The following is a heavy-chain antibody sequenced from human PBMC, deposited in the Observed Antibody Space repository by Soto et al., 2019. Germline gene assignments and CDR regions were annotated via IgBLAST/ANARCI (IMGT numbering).Heavy chain of an antibody. J-gene: IGHJ4*02. Sequence: PSETLSLTCAVSGGSISSGGYSWSWIRQPPGKGLEWIGYIYHSGSTYYNPSLKSRVTISVYRSTNQFSLKLSSVTAADTAVYYCARGMTTVTTLDYWGKGTLVTVSS. D-gene: IGHD4-4*01. CDR1: GGSISSGGYS. CDR3: ARGMTTVTTLDY. V-gene: IGHV4-30-2*01. CDR2: IYHSGST.